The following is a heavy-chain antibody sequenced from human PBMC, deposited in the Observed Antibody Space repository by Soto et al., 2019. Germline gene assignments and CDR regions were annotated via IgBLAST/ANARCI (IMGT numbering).Heavy chain of an antibody. V-gene: IGHV1-69*13. J-gene: IGHJ3*02. CDR3: ARDTAMDPNDAFDI. CDR2: VIPIFGTA. D-gene: IGHD5-18*01. CDR1: GGTFSSYA. Sequence: ASVKVSCKASGGTFSSYAISWVRQAPGQGLEWMGGVIPIFGTANYAQKFQGRVTITADESTSTAYMELSSLRSEDTAVYYCARDTAMDPNDAFDIWGQGTMVTVSS.